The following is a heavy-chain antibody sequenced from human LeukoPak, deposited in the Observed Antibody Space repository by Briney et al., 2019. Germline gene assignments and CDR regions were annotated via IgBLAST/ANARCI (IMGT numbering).Heavy chain of an antibody. J-gene: IGHJ4*02. CDR1: GFTFSGAW. CDR3: TTAPYYYDSSGPHY. CDR2: IKSKTDGGTT. D-gene: IGHD3-22*01. V-gene: IGHV3-15*01. Sequence: PGGSLRLSCTASGFTFSGAWMTWVRQAPGKGLEWVGRIKSKTDGGTTDYSAPVKGRFTISRDDSKNTLYLQMNSLKTEDTAVYYCTTAPYYYDSSGPHYWGQGTLVTVSS.